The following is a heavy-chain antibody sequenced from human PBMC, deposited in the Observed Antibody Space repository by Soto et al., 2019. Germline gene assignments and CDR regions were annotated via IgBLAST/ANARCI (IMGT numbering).Heavy chain of an antibody. CDR1: GFTFSSYA. CDR3: AKDLGYYYGSGSYYKVTDWFDP. CDR2: ISGSGGST. Sequence: GGSLRLSCAASGFTFSSYAMSWVRQAPGKGLEWVSAISGSGGSTYYADSVKGRFTISRDNSKNTLYLQMNSLRADDTAVYYCAKDLGYYYGSGSYYKVTDWFDPWGQGTLVTVSS. D-gene: IGHD3-10*01. V-gene: IGHV3-23*01. J-gene: IGHJ5*02.